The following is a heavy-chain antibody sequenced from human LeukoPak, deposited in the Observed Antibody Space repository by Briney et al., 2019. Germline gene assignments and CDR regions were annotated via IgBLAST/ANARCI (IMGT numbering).Heavy chain of an antibody. Sequence: LSETLSLTCTVSGGSISSSSYYWGWIRQPPGKGLEWIGSIYYSGSTYYNPSLKSRVTISVDTSKNQFSLKLSSVTAADTAVYYCARSNPNGDYFDYWGQGTLATVSS. CDR3: ARSNPNGDYFDY. CDR2: IYYSGST. CDR1: GGSISSSSYY. V-gene: IGHV4-39*07. D-gene: IGHD4-17*01. J-gene: IGHJ4*02.